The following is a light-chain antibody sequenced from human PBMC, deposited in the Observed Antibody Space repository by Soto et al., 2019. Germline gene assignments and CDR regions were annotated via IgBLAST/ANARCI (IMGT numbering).Light chain of an antibody. CDR3: QESYTTPLT. V-gene: IGKV1-39*01. CDR1: QDISRY. Sequence: DIPMTQSPPSLSASVGDRVTITCRASQDISRYLNWYQQKPGKAPKLLIYSTSLLQRGVPSRFSGSGSGTDFTLTISSLQPDDFATYYCQESYTTPLTFGGGTQVQIK. J-gene: IGKJ4*01. CDR2: STS.